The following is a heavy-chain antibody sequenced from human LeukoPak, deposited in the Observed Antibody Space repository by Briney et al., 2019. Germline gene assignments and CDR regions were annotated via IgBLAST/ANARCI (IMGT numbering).Heavy chain of an antibody. D-gene: IGHD4-23*01. V-gene: IGHV4-59*01. CDR3: ARGGAMTTVVNTHFDY. Sequence: SETLSLTCTVSGGSISSYYWSWIRQPPGKGLEWIGYIYYSGSTNYNPSLKSRVTISVDTSKNQFSLKLSSVTAADTAVYYCARGGAMTTVVNTHFDYWGQGTLVTVSS. CDR2: IYYSGST. CDR1: GGSISSYY. J-gene: IGHJ4*02.